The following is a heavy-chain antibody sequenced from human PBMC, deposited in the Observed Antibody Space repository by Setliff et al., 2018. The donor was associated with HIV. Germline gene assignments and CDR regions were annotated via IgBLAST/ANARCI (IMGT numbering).Heavy chain of an antibody. J-gene: IGHJ4*02. CDR1: GFTFSNYA. CDR2: INAGNGDT. D-gene: IGHD4-17*01. CDR3: ARSPGDYLFDY. V-gene: IGHV1-3*01. Sequence: ASVKVSCKTSGFTFSNYAIHWVRQAPGQGLEWMGWINAGNGDTRYSQKFQGRVTITRDASASTAYMELSSLRSEDTAVYYCARSPGDYLFDYWGQGTLVTVS.